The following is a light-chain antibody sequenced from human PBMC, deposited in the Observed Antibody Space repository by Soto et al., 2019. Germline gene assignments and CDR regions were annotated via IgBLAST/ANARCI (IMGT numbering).Light chain of an antibody. J-gene: IGLJ1*01. Sequence: QSVLTQPPTVSGAPGQRVTISCTGSISNIGAGYDVHWYQQLPGTAPKLLIYGNSNRPSGVPDRFSGSKSGTSASLAITGLQAENEADYYCQSYDSSLSGHVFGNGTKLTVL. CDR1: ISNIGAGYD. V-gene: IGLV1-40*01. CDR2: GNS. CDR3: QSYDSSLSGHV.